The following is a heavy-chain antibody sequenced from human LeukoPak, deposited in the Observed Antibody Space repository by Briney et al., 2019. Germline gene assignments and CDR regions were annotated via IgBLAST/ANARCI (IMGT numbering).Heavy chain of an antibody. D-gene: IGHD5-24*01. CDR2: IYYSGST. J-gene: IGHJ4*02. V-gene: IGHV4-39*01. Sequence: SETLSLTCTVSGGSISSISYYWGWLRQPPGRGLEWIGSIYYSGSTHYNPSLKSRVTKSVVTSKNQYSLKLSSVTAADTAVSYCARRAIRDGYHNDWGGQRTLVIVS. CDR1: GGSISSISYY. CDR3: ARRAIRDGYHNDW.